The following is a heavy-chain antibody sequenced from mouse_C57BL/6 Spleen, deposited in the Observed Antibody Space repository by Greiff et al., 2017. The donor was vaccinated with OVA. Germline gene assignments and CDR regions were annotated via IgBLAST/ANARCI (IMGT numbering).Heavy chain of an antibody. D-gene: IGHD2-5*01. V-gene: IGHV1-52*01. CDR3: ARGENSKIDY. Sequence: QVQLKQSGAELVRPGSSVKLSCTASGYTFTSYWMHWVQQRPIQGLEWIGNIDPSDSETHYNQKFKDKATLTVDKSSSTAYLQLSSLTSEDSAVYYCARGENSKIDYWGQGTTLTVSS. CDR2: IDPSDSET. J-gene: IGHJ2*01. CDR1: GYTFTSYW.